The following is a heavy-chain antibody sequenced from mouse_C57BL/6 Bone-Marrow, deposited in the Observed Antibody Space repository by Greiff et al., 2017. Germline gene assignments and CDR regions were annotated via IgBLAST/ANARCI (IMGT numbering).Heavy chain of an antibody. CDR2: IDPSDSYT. J-gene: IGHJ2*01. CDR3: ARTLVADYFDY. Sequence: QVQLQQPGAELVMPGASVKLSCKASGYTFTSYWMHWVKQRPGQGLEWIGEIDPSDSYTNYNQKFKGKSTFTVDKSSSTAYMQLSSLTSEDSAVYYCARTLVADYFDYWGQGTTLTVSS. D-gene: IGHD1-1*01. V-gene: IGHV1-69*01. CDR1: GYTFTSYW.